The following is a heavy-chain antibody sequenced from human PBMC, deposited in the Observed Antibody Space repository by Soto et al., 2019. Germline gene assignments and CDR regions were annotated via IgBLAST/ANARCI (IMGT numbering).Heavy chain of an antibody. V-gene: IGHV4-39*01. D-gene: IGHD1-1*01. CDR2: IYSNDNT. CDR1: GGSVSSNSYS. J-gene: IGHJ4*02. Sequence: SETLSLTCTVSGGSVSSNSYSWGWVRQSPGKGLEWIGTIYSNDNTHYNPSLLSRVTISVDTSKNEFSLRLNSVTAADTALYFCARHDNMTLGSQYLDSWGPGTLVTVSS. CDR3: ARHDNMTLGSQYLDS.